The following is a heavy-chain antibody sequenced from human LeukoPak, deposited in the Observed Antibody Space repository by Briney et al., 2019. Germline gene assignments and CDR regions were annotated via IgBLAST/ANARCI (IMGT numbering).Heavy chain of an antibody. V-gene: IGHV3-11*01. D-gene: IGHD2-2*01. CDR2: ISRSGSSI. CDR1: GFTFSSYA. J-gene: IGHJ4*02. Sequence: GGSLRLSCAASGFTFSSYAMSWVRQAPGKGLEWVSYISRSGSSIYYGDSVKGRFTISRDNAKNSLYLQMNSLRAEDTAVYYCARVSVPAARIQLYYFDYWGQGTLVTVSS. CDR3: ARVSVPAARIQLYYFDY.